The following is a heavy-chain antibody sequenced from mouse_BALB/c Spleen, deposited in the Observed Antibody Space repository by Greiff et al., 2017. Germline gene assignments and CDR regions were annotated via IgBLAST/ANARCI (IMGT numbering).Heavy chain of an antibody. CDR3: AREKDYGSSPGAMDY. CDR1: GYTFTSYW. D-gene: IGHD1-1*01. CDR2: IDPSDSET. V-gene: IGHV1-69*02. Sequence: QVQLQQPGAELVKPGAPVKLSCKASGYTFTSYWMNWVKQRPGRGLEWIGRIDPSDSETHYNQKFKDKATLTVDKSSSTAYIQLSSLTSEDSAVYYCAREKDYGSSPGAMDYWGQGTSVTVSS. J-gene: IGHJ4*01.